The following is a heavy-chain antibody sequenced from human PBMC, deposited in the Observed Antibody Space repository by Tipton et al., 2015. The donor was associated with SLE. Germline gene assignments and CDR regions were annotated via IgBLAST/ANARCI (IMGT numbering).Heavy chain of an antibody. CDR1: GGSISSSSYY. CDR2: IYYSGST. J-gene: IGHJ5*02. V-gene: IGHV4-39*07. CDR3: ARGGKWFDP. Sequence: TLSLTCTVSGGSISSSSYYWGWIRQPPGKGLEWIGYIYYSGSTNYNPSLKSRVTISVDTSKNQFSLKLSSVTAADTAVYYCARGGKWFDPWGQGTLVTVSS.